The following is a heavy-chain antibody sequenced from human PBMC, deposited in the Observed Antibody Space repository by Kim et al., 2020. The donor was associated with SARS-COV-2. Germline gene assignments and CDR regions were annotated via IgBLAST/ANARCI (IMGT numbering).Heavy chain of an antibody. J-gene: IGHJ5*02. CDR1: GGSISSSSYY. CDR3: ARRYMITFGGVIVGPRTWFDP. V-gene: IGHV4-39*01. Sequence: SETLSLTCTVSGGSISSSSYYWGWIRQPPGKGLEWIGSIYYSGSTYYNPSLKSRVTISVDTSKNQFSLKLSSVTAADTAVYYCARRYMITFGGVIVGPRTWFDPWGQGTLVTVSS. D-gene: IGHD3-16*02. CDR2: IYYSGST.